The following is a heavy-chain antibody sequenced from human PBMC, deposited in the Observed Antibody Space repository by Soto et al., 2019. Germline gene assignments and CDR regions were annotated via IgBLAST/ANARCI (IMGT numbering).Heavy chain of an antibody. J-gene: IGHJ4*02. CDR2: IKEDGSEK. CDR3: ARGLFYGGDFDY. CDR1: GFTFSNLW. Sequence: PGGSLRLSCGASGFTFSNLWMGCERQAPGKGLEWVANIKEDGSEKYYVDSVKGRFTIGRDQGENSLYLQMNILRAEDTALYYCARGLFYGGDFDYWGQGTWVTVSS. V-gene: IGHV3-7*04. D-gene: IGHD4-17*01.